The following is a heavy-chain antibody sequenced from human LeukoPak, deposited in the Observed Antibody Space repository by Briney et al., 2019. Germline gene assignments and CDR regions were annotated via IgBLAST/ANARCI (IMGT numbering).Heavy chain of an antibody. V-gene: IGHV3-30*18. J-gene: IGHJ1*01. CDR3: AKENQWLRHYEH. CDR2: ISYDGSNK. CDR1: GFTFSSYG. D-gene: IGHD5-12*01. Sequence: GGSLRLSCAASGFTFSSYGMHWVRQAPGKGLEWVAVISYDGSNKYYADSVKGRFTISRDNSKNTLYLQMNSLRAEDTAVYYCAKENQWLRHYEHWGQGILVTVSS.